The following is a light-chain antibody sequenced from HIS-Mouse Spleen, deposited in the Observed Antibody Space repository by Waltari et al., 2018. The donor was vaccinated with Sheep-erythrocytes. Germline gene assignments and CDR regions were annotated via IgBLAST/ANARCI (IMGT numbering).Light chain of an antibody. CDR2: QDS. J-gene: IGLJ2*01. V-gene: IGLV3-1*01. CDR3: QAWDSSTGVV. CDR1: KLGDKY. Sequence: SYELTQPPSVSVSPGQTASITCSGDKLGDKYACWYQQKPGQSPVLVIYQDSKLPSGIPGRFSGSNSGNTATLTISGTQAMDEADYYCQAWDSSTGVVFGGGTKLTVL.